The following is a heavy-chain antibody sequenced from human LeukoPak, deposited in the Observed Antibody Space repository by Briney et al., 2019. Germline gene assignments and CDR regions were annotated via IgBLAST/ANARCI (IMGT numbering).Heavy chain of an antibody. D-gene: IGHD3-22*01. J-gene: IGHJ4*02. CDR2: ISSSSSYI. CDR3: ARGEYYYDSSGYPDHFDY. CDR1: GFTFSSYS. Sequence: PGGSLRLSCAASGFTFSSYSMNWVRQAPGKGLEWVSSISSSSSYIYYADSVKGRFTISRDNAKNSLYLQMNSLRAEDTAVYYCARGEYYYDSSGYPDHFDYWGQGTLATVSS. V-gene: IGHV3-21*01.